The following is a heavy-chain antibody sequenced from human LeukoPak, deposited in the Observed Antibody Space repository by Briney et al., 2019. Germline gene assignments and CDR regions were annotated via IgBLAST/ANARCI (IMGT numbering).Heavy chain of an antibody. CDR2: ISYDGSNK. J-gene: IGHJ4*02. Sequence: GGSLRLSCAASGFTFSSYAMHWVRQAPGKGLEWVAVISYDGSNKYYADSVKGRFTISRDNSKNTLYLQMNSLRAEDTAVYYCARVLVPYSSGFIDYWGQGTLVTVSS. V-gene: IGHV3-30-3*01. CDR3: ARVLVPYSSGFIDY. CDR1: GFTFSSYA. D-gene: IGHD6-19*01.